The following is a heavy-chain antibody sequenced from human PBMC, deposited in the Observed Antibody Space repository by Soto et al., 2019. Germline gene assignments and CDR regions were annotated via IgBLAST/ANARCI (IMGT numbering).Heavy chain of an antibody. V-gene: IGHV3-21*01. D-gene: IGHD3-22*01. CDR1: GFTFSSYS. CDR2: ISSSSSYI. J-gene: IGHJ5*02. Sequence: GGSLRLSCAASGFTFSSYSMNWVRQAPGKGLEWVPSISSSSSYIYYADSVKGRFTISRDNAKNSLYLQMNSLRAEDTAVYYCARDGGSYDSSGYPNWFDPWGQGTLVTVSS. CDR3: ARDGGSYDSSGYPNWFDP.